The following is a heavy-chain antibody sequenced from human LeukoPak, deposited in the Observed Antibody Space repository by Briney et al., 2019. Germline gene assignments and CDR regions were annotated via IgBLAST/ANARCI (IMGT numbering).Heavy chain of an antibody. CDR2: IRGDGYDT. V-gene: IGHV3-74*01. J-gene: IGHJ4*02. D-gene: IGHD3-10*01. CDR1: GFIFSDFW. CDR3: ASDRVLGSGSLDD. Sequence: GGSLRLSCAASGFIFSDFWMHWVRHTPGKGLVWVSRIRGDGYDTNYADSVEGRFTISRDNARHTLYLQMNSLRADDTAVYYCASDRVLGSGSLDDWGQGTLVTVSS.